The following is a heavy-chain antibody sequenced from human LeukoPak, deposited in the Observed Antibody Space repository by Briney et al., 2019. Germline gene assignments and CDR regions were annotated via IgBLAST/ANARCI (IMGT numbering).Heavy chain of an antibody. J-gene: IGHJ4*02. CDR2: ISTSGST. Sequence: SETLSLTCTVSGGSISRGSYYRSWIRQPARRGLEWIGRISTSGSTNYNPSLKSRVTISVDTSKNQFSLKLNSVTAADTAVYYCARGAAVAFDYWGQGTLATVSS. CDR3: ARGAAVAFDY. V-gene: IGHV4-61*02. D-gene: IGHD6-19*01. CDR1: GGSISRGSYY.